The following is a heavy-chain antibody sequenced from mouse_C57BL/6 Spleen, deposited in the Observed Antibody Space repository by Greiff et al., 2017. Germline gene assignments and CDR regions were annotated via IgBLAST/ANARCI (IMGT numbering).Heavy chain of an antibody. Sequence: QVQLKESGPGLVQPSQSLSITCTVSGFSLTSYGVHWVRQSPGKGLEWLGVIWSGGSTDYNAAFISRLSISKDNSKSQVFFKMNSLQADDTAIYYWARNGYDDYYAMDYWGQGTSVTVSS. J-gene: IGHJ4*01. D-gene: IGHD2-2*01. V-gene: IGHV2-2*01. CDR1: GFSLTSYG. CDR3: ARNGYDDYYAMDY. CDR2: IWSGGST.